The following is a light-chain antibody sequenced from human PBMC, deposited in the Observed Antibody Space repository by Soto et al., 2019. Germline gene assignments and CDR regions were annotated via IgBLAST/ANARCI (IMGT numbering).Light chain of an antibody. J-gene: IGKJ1*01. CDR1: QSINNW. CDR2: DAS. CDR3: QQYNTYSWT. V-gene: IGKV1-5*01. Sequence: DIQMTQSPSTLSASVGDRVTITCRASQSINNWLAWYQQKPGKAPKLLIYDASSLESGVPSRFSGGGSGTEFTLTISSLQPDDFATYYCQQYNTYSWTFGQGTKVDIK.